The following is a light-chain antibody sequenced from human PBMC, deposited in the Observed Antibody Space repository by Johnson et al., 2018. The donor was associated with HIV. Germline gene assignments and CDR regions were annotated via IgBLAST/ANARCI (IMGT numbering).Light chain of an antibody. J-gene: IGLJ1*01. CDR1: TSSIGNNY. CDR2: ESN. V-gene: IGLV1-51*02. CDR3: GTWDSRLSVYV. Sequence: QPVLTQPPSVSAAPGQKVTISCSGSTSSIGNNYVSWYQHLPGTAPKLLICESNKRPSGIPNRFSGSKSGTSATLGITGLQTGDEADYYCGTWDSRLSVYVFGTGTKVTVL.